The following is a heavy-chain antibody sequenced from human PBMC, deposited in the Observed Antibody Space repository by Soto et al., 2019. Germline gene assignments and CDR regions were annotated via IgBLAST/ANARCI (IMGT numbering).Heavy chain of an antibody. J-gene: IGHJ6*02. CDR1: GYTFTSYD. CDR2: INPGGGST. V-gene: IGHV1-46*01. CDR3: ARGHYDFWSGYYEYGMDV. Sequence: ASVKVSCKASGYTFTSYDMHWVRQAPGQGLEWMGIINPGGGSTSYAQKFQGRVTMTRDTSTSTVYMELSSLRSEDTAVYYCARGHYDFWSGYYEYGMDVWGQGTTVTVSS. D-gene: IGHD3-3*01.